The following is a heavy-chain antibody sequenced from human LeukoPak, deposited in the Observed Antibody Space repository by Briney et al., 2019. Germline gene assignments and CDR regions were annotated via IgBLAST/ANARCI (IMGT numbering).Heavy chain of an antibody. CDR2: ISHSGST. CDR3: ARGSTVATFLNY. CDR1: GGSFSGYY. D-gene: IGHD5-12*01. J-gene: IGHJ4*02. Sequence: SETLSLTCAVYGGSFSGYYWSWIRQPPGKGLEWIGEISHSGSTNYNPSLKSRVTISVDTSKNQFSLKLSSVTAADTAVYYCARGSTVATFLNYWGQGTLVTVSS. V-gene: IGHV4-34*01.